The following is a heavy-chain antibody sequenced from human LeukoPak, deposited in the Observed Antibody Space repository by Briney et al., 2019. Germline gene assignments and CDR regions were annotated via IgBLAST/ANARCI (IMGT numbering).Heavy chain of an antibody. J-gene: IGHJ4*02. D-gene: IGHD3-22*01. CDR2: IYTRGST. V-gene: IGHV4-4*07. CDR3: AGEGHYYDSTGYYYGGEDY. Sequence: SETLSLTRTVSGGSISSYYWSWIRQPAGKGLEWIGRIYTRGSTNYNPSLKSRVTMSADMYKNQFSLKLSSVTAADAAVYYCAGEGHYYDSTGYYYGGEDYWGQGTLVTVSS. CDR1: GGSISSYY.